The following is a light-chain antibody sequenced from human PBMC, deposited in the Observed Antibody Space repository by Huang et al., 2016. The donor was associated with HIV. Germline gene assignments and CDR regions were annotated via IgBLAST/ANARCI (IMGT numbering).Light chain of an antibody. Sequence: DIQMTQYPSSLSAYVGDRVTITCRASQGISNSLAWYQQKRGKAPKLLLYAASRLESGVPSRFSGSGSWTDYTLTISSLQPEDFATYYCQQYYNTLWTFGQGTKVEIK. CDR2: AAS. CDR1: QGISNS. J-gene: IGKJ1*01. CDR3: QQYYNTLWT. V-gene: IGKV1-NL1*01.